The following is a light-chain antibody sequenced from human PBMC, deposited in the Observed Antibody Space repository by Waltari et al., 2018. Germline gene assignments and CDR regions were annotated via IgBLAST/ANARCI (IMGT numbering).Light chain of an antibody. V-gene: IGKV1-5*03. CDR2: ETS. J-gene: IGKJ1*01. Sequence: DAQMTQSPSTLSASVGDRVTLTCRDSQSIRAWLAWYQQKPGDAPKRLIYETSKLQTGVPARFSGSGSGTDFTLTISSLQPEDFATYFCHQYYSYSLTFGQGTKVEVQ. CDR1: QSIRAW. CDR3: HQYYSYSLT.